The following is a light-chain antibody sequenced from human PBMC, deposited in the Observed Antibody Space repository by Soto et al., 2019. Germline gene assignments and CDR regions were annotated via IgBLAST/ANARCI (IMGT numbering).Light chain of an antibody. CDR1: QSVSSSD. V-gene: IGKV3-20*01. CDR2: GAS. CDR3: QQYGSSPLYT. J-gene: IGKJ2*01. Sequence: EIVLTQSPGTLSLSPGERATLSCWASQSVSSSDLAWYQQKPGQAPRLLIYGASSRATGIPDRFSGGGSGTDFTLTISRLEPEDFAVYYCQQYGSSPLYTFGQGTKLEIK.